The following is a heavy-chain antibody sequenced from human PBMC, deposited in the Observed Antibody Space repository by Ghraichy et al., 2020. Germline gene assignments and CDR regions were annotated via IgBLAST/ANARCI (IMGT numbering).Heavy chain of an antibody. V-gene: IGHV4-59*01. J-gene: IGHJ4*02. Sequence: GSLRLSCSVSGDFTSPYYWSWVRQPPGKGLEWIGYINDGGRTNISPSLRSRVAMSVDTSKRQFSLNLSSVTAADTAVYYCARGGGHSDYAAEYHFDYWGQGTLVTVSS. CDR3: ARGGGHSDYAAEYHFDY. CDR1: GDFTSPYY. CDR2: INDGGRT. D-gene: IGHD5-12*01.